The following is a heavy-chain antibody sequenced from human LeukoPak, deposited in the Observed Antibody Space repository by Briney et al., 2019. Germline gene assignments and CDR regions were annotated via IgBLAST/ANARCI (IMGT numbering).Heavy chain of an antibody. J-gene: IGHJ6*03. Sequence: ASVKVSCKASGYTFTGYYMHWVRQAPGQGLEWMGWINPNSGGTNYAQKFQGRVTMTRDTSISTAYMELSRLRSDDTAVYYCARDVGITMVRGVIIYYYYYYMDVWGKGTTVTVSS. D-gene: IGHD3-10*01. CDR1: GYTFTGYY. CDR2: INPNSGGT. CDR3: ARDVGITMVRGVIIYYYYYYMDV. V-gene: IGHV1-2*02.